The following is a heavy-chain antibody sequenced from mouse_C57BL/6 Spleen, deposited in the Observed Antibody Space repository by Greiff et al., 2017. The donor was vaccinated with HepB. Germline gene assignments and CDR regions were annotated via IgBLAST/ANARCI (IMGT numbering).Heavy chain of an antibody. Sequence: VQLQQPGTELVKPGASVKLSCKASGYTFTSYWMHWVKQRPGQGLEWIGNINPSNGGTNYNEKFKSKATLTVDKSSSTAYMQLSSLTSEDSAVYYCAREGYGDGYYFDYWGQGTTLTVSS. CDR3: AREGYGDGYYFDY. V-gene: IGHV1-53*01. CDR2: INPSNGGT. CDR1: GYTFTSYW. J-gene: IGHJ2*01. D-gene: IGHD2-13*01.